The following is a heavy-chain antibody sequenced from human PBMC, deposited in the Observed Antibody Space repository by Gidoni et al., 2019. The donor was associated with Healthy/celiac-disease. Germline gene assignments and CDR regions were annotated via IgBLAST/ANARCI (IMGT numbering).Heavy chain of an antibody. CDR3: ARELAVAGWAFDY. J-gene: IGHJ4*02. D-gene: IGHD6-19*01. CDR2: IKQDGSEK. CDR1: GFTFSSYW. V-gene: IGHV3-7*03. Sequence: EFQLVESGGGLVQPGGSLRLSCAASGFTFSSYWMSWVSQAPGKGREWGENIKQDGSEKYYVDSVKGRFTISRDNAKNSLYLKMNSLRAEDTAVYYWARELAVAGWAFDYWGQGTLVTVSS.